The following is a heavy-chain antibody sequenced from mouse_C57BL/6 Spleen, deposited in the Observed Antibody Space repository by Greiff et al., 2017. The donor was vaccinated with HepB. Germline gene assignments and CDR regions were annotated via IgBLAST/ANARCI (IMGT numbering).Heavy chain of an antibody. D-gene: IGHD2-4*01. Sequence: QVQLQQPGAELVRPGSSVKLSCKASGYTFTSYWMDWVKQRPGQGLEWIGNIYLSDSETHYNQKFKDKATLTVDKSSSTAYMQLSSLTSEDSAVYYCARRGGYDYVWYFDVWGTGTTVTVSS. CDR2: IYLSDSET. V-gene: IGHV1-61*01. J-gene: IGHJ1*03. CDR1: GYTFTSYW. CDR3: ARRGGYDYVWYFDV.